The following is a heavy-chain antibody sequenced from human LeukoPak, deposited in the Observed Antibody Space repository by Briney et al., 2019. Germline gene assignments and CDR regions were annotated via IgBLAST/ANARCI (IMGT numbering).Heavy chain of an antibody. CDR2: IYYSGST. CDR1: GGSISSYY. J-gene: IGHJ4*02. V-gene: IGHV4-59*01. Sequence: SETLSLTCTVSGGSISSYYWSWIRQPPGKGLEWIGYIYYSGSTNYNPSLKSRVTISVDTSKNQFSLKLSSVTAADTVVYYCASNYGSGSYCLDYWGQGTLVTVSS. D-gene: IGHD3-10*01. CDR3: ASNYGSGSYCLDY.